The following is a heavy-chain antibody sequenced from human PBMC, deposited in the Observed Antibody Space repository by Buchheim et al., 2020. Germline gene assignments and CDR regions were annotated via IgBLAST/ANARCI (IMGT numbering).Heavy chain of an antibody. CDR3: ARDRVDTAMVPHLGY. J-gene: IGHJ4*02. V-gene: IGHV3-21*01. Sequence: EVQLVESGGGLVKPGGSLRLSCAASGFTFSSYSMNWVRQAPGKGLEWVSSISSSSSYIYYADSVRGRFTISRDKAKNSLYLQMNSLRAEDTAVYYCARDRVDTAMVPHLGYWGQGTL. CDR1: GFTFSSYS. D-gene: IGHD5-18*01. CDR2: ISSSSSYI.